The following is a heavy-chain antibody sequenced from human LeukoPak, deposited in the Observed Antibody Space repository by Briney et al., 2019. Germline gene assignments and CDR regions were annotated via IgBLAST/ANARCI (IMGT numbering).Heavy chain of an antibody. CDR2: IYPDYSET. V-gene: IGHV5-51*01. Sequence: GESLKISCKGFGSRFTKYWIGWVRQMPGKGLEWMGIIYPDYSETTYSPSFQGQVTMPVDKSINTAYLQWNSLRASDTAMYYCARHTDGNDSDAFDIWGQGTMVAVSS. J-gene: IGHJ3*02. CDR3: ARHTDGNDSDAFDI. D-gene: IGHD2-8*02. CDR1: GSRFTKYW.